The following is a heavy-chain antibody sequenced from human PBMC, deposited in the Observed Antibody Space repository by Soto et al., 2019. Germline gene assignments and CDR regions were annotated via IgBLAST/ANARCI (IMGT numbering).Heavy chain of an antibody. J-gene: IGHJ5*02. V-gene: IGHV4-34*01. Sequence: SETLSLTCAVYGGSFSGYYWSWIRQPPGKGLEWIGEINHSGSTNYNPSLKSRVTISVDTSKNQFSLKLSSVTAADTAVYYCARGGTRLVLMKSNWFDPWGQGTLVTVSS. CDR1: GGSFSGYY. CDR3: ARGGTRLVLMKSNWFDP. D-gene: IGHD2-8*01. CDR2: INHSGST.